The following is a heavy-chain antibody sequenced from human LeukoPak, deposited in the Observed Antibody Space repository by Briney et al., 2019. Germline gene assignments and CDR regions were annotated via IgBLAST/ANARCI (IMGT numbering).Heavy chain of an antibody. V-gene: IGHV3-30*15. J-gene: IGHJ5*02. CDR1: GFSFSSYA. CDR3: ARGLYYYDTRGYFPLDT. CDR2: ISSDGSNK. D-gene: IGHD3-22*01. Sequence: PGGSLRLSCAASGFSFSSYALHWVRQAPGKGLEWVAGISSDGSNKFYADSVQDRFIISKDNSTNTLYLQMSSLRVEDTAVFFCARGLYYYDTRGYFPLDTWGQGILVIVSS.